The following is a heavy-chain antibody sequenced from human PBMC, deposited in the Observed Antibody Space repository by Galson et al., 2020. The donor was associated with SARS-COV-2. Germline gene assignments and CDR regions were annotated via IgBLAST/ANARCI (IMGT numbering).Heavy chain of an antibody. CDR2: VYYRGST. D-gene: IGHD5-12*01. CDR3: ARSGRTTEGGYDYYYYYMDV. CDR1: GGSISNYY. Sequence: SETLSLTCTVSGGSISNYYWSWIRQPPGKGLEWIGYVYYRGSTNYNPSLKSRVTISLVTSENQFSLRLTSVTAADTAVYYCARSGRTTEGGYDYYYYYMDVWGKGTTVTISS. J-gene: IGHJ6*03. V-gene: IGHV4-59*01.